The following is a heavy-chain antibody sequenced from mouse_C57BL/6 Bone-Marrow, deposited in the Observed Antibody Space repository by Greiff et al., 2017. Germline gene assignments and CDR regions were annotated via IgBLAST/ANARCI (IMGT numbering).Heavy chain of an antibody. CDR1: GYTFTSYD. Sequence: QVQLQQSGPELVKPGASVKLSCKASGYTFTSYDINWVKQRPGQGLEWIGWTYPRDGSIKYNEKFKGKATLTVDTSSRTAYMELHGLTSEDSAVYFCARLECDGSIGDWYFDVWGTGTTVTVSS. CDR3: ARLECDGSIGDWYFDV. V-gene: IGHV1-85*01. CDR2: TYPRDGSI. D-gene: IGHD1-1*01. J-gene: IGHJ1*03.